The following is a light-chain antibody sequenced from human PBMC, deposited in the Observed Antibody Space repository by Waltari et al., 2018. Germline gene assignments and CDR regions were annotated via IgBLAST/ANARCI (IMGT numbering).Light chain of an antibody. V-gene: IGLV3-1*01. J-gene: IGLJ2*01. Sequence: SYDLTQPPSVSVSPGQTAIITCSGDNLGSRYVSWYQQKPGQSPILVIYQDYKRPSGIPERFSGSSSAKLATLTISGTQTMDEADYYCQAWDSRTVVFGGGTKLTVL. CDR3: QAWDSRTVV. CDR2: QDY. CDR1: NLGSRY.